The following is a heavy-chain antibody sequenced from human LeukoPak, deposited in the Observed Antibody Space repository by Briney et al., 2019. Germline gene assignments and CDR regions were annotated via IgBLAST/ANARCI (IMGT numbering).Heavy chain of an antibody. CDR2: IYYSGSA. V-gene: IGHV4-59*08. Sequence: SETLSLTCTVSGGSISRFYWNWIRQTPGKGLEWIGYIYYSGSAIYSPPLKSRVTISVDTSKNQFSLRLTSVTAADTAVYYCARGPEWYYFDHWGQGTLVTVSS. CDR3: ARGPEWYYFDH. D-gene: IGHD3-3*01. CDR1: GGSISRFY. J-gene: IGHJ4*02.